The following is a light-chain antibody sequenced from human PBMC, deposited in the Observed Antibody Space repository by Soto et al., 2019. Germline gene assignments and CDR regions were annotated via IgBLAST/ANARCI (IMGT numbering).Light chain of an antibody. CDR2: EVS. J-gene: IGLJ2*01. CDR1: SSDVGGYNY. V-gene: IGLV2-14*01. CDR3: SSYTRSSALVL. Sequence: QSALTQPDSVSGSPGQSITISCTGTSSDVGGYNYVSWYQQHPGKAPKLMIYEVSNRPSGVASRFSGSKSGNTASLTISGLQAEDEAEYYCSSYTRSSALVLFGGGTKLTVL.